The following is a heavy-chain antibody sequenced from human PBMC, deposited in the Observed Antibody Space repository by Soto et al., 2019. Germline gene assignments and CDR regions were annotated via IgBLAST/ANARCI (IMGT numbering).Heavy chain of an antibody. Sequence: SETLSVTCTVSGGSISSSSYYWGWIRQPPGKGLEWIGSIYYSGSTYYNPSLKSRVTISVDTSKNQFSLKLSSVTAADTAVYYCARDYGSGSYYNSYYYYDYGMDVWGQGTTVT. CDR2: IYYSGST. V-gene: IGHV4-39*01. CDR1: GGSISSSSYY. CDR3: ARDYGSGSYYNSYYYYDYGMDV. J-gene: IGHJ6*02. D-gene: IGHD3-10*01.